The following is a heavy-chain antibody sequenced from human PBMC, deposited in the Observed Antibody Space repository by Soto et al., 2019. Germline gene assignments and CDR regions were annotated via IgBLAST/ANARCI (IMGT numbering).Heavy chain of an antibody. CDR3: AKSSVSCSSASCYSLAYSYYSMDV. CDR1: AFTFSNYA. J-gene: IGHJ6*04. D-gene: IGHD2-2*01. CDR2: VSGGGDRS. Sequence: GGSLRLSCAASAFTFSNYARNWVRQAPGKGLEWVAAVSGGGDRSFYADSVKGRFTISRDNSKDTLFLQMNSLRVDDTAVYYCAKSSVSCSSASCYSLAYSYYSMDVWGKGTTVTVSS. V-gene: IGHV3-23*01.